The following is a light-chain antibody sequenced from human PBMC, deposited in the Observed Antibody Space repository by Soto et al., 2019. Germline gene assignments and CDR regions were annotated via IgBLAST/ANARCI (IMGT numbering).Light chain of an antibody. V-gene: IGKV1-5*01. CDR3: KYYNYYWT. CDR2: DGF. J-gene: IGKJ1*01. Sequence: DIQLTQSPSTLSASVGDRVTITCRASQSSSRSLAWYQQKPGRAPKLLIYDGFILESGVPSRFRGSGSGTEFNLTISSRQPDDFATYYCKYYNYYWTFGQGTKVEIK. CDR1: QSSSRS.